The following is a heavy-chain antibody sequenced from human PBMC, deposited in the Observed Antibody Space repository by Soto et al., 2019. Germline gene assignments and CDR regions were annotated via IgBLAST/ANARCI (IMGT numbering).Heavy chain of an antibody. J-gene: IGHJ4*01. V-gene: IGHV1-69*04. CDR2: IIPILGIA. CDR3: AREGRDSSGYQTFDY. D-gene: IGHD3-22*01. CDR1: GGTYSSFT. Sequence: SGKFSCKASGGTYSSFTISWVRQAPGQGLEWMGRIIPILGIANYAQKFQGRVTITADKSTSTAYIELSSLRSEDTAVYYCAREGRDSSGYQTFDYWGQ.